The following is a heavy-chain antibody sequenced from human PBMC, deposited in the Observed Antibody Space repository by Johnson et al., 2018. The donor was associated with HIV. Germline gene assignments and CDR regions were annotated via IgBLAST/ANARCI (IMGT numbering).Heavy chain of an antibody. CDR1: GFTFSSYG. Sequence: QVQLVESGGGLVQPGGSLRLSCAASGFTFSSYGMHWVRQAPGKGLEWVAFIRYDGNNKYYADSVKGRFTISRDNSKNTLYLQMNRLRAEDTAVYYCATSGNYDDDAFDIWGQGTMVTISS. CDR3: ATSGNYDDDAFDI. D-gene: IGHD3-22*01. V-gene: IGHV3-30*02. J-gene: IGHJ3*02. CDR2: IRYDGNNK.